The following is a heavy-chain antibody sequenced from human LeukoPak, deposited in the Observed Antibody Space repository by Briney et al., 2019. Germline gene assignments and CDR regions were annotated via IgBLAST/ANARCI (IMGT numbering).Heavy chain of an antibody. J-gene: IGHJ6*02. CDR1: GGSISSYY. V-gene: IGHV4-59*01. D-gene: IGHD3-3*01. Sequence: SETLSLTCTVSGGSISSYYWSWIRQPPGKGLEWIGYIYYSGSTNYNPSLKSRVTISVDTSKNQFSLKLSSVTAADTAVYYCAGLNYDFWSGYFLQDYYGMDVWGQGTTVTVSS. CDR2: IYYSGST. CDR3: AGLNYDFWSGYFLQDYYGMDV.